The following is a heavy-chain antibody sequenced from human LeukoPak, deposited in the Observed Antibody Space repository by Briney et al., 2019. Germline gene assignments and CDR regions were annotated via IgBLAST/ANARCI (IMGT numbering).Heavy chain of an antibody. CDR2: ISGSGGST. CDR1: GFTFSSYA. Sequence: GGSLRLSCAASGFTFSSYAMSWVHQAPGKGLEWVSAISGSGGSTYYADSVKGRFTISRDNSKNTLYLQMNSLRAEDTAVYYCAKDLVDDYGSYWGRGTLVTVSS. J-gene: IGHJ4*02. CDR3: AKDLVDDYGSY. D-gene: IGHD4-17*01. V-gene: IGHV3-23*01.